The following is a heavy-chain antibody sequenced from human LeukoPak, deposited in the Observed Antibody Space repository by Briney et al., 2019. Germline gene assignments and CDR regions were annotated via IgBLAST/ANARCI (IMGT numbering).Heavy chain of an antibody. D-gene: IGHD3-10*01. Sequence: ASVKVSCKASGYTFTDYYMHWVRQAPGQGLEWMGCINPKSGATKYAQEFQGRVDVTRDTSIRRADMELSSLRSDDTAVYYCATSYALGSYLFWGQGTLVTVSS. CDR2: INPKSGAT. J-gene: IGHJ4*02. V-gene: IGHV1-2*02. CDR1: GYTFTDYY. CDR3: ATSYALGSYLF.